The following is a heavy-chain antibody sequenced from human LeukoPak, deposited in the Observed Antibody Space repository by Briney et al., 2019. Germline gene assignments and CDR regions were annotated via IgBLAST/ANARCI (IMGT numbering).Heavy chain of an antibody. Sequence: SETLSLTCTVSGVSISSYYWSWIRQPPGKGLEWIGYIYYSGSTNYNPSLKSRVTISVDTSKNQFSLKLSSVTAADTAVYYCARHGRVVTAVAENWFDPWGQGTLVTVSS. V-gene: IGHV4-59*08. CDR2: IYYSGST. CDR3: ARHGRVVTAVAENWFDP. CDR1: GVSISSYY. J-gene: IGHJ5*02. D-gene: IGHD2-21*02.